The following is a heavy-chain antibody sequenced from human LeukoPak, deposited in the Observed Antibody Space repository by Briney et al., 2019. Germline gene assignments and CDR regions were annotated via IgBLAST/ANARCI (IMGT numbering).Heavy chain of an antibody. CDR1: GGSISSYY. CDR3: ARRNAGTDDAFDI. CDR2: IYYSGST. Sequence: SETLSLTCTVSGGSISSYYWSWIRQLPGKGLEWIGYIYYSGSTNYNPSLKSRVTISVDTSKNRFSLKLSSVTAADTAVYYCARRNAGTDDAFDIWGQGTMVTVSS. J-gene: IGHJ3*02. D-gene: IGHD6-13*01. V-gene: IGHV4-59*08.